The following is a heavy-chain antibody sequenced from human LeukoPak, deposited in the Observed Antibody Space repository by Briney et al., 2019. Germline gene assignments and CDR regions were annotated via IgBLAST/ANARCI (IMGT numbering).Heavy chain of an antibody. CDR2: INPNSGGT. V-gene: IGHV1-2*02. CDR1: GYTFTGYY. CDR3: ARDYCDSSAYYLIDAFDI. D-gene: IGHD3-22*01. J-gene: IGHJ3*02. Sequence: ASVKVSCKASGYTFTGYYMHWVRQAPGQGLEWMGWINPNSGGTNYAQKFQGRVTVTRDTSISTAYMELSRLRSDVTAVYYCARDYCDSSAYYLIDAFDIWGQGTMVTVSS.